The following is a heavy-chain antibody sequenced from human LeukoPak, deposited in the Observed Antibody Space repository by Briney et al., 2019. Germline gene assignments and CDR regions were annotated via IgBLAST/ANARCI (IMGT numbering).Heavy chain of an antibody. CDR3: AREGYWYYDSSGYGSHLLNWFDP. CDR2: TYYSGST. Sequence: KPSETLSLTCTVSGGSISSYYWSWIRQPPGKGLEWVGYTYYSGSTNYNPSLKSRVTISVDTSKNQFSLKLSSVTAADTAVYYCAREGYWYYDSSGYGSHLLNWFDPWGQGILVTVSS. V-gene: IGHV4-59*01. D-gene: IGHD3-22*01. CDR1: GGSISSYY. J-gene: IGHJ5*02.